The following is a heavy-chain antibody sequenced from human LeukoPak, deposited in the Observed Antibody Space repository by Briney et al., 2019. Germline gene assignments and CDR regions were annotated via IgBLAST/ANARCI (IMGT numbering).Heavy chain of an antibody. D-gene: IGHD3-3*01. CDR2: IYTSGST. J-gene: IGHJ6*03. Sequence: PSETLSLTCTVSGGSISSYYWSWIRQPPGKGLEWIGRIYTSGSTNYNPSLKSRVTMSVDTSKNQFSLKLSYVTAADTAVYYCARVDVFGVVSSDYYYMDVWGKGTTVTVSS. V-gene: IGHV4-4*07. CDR3: ARVDVFGVVSSDYYYMDV. CDR1: GGSISSYY.